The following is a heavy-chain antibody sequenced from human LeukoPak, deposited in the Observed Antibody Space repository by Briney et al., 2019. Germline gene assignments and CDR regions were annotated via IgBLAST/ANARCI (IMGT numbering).Heavy chain of an antibody. D-gene: IGHD3-22*01. CDR3: AKDFHYYDSSGYYPYYYYGMDV. V-gene: IGHV3-30*18. J-gene: IGHJ6*02. CDR1: GFTFSSYG. Sequence: GGSLRLSCAASGFTFSSYGMPWVRQAPGKGLEWVAVISYDGSNKYYADSVKGRFTISRDNSKNTLYLQMNSLRAEDTAVYYCAKDFHYYDSSGYYPYYYYGMDVWGQGTTVTVSS. CDR2: ISYDGSNK.